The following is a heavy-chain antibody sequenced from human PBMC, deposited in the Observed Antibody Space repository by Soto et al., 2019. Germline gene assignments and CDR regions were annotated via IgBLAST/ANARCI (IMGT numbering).Heavy chain of an antibody. CDR1: VYKFTKYW. V-gene: IGHV5-10-1*01. CDR3: ARCGVGDYVLDV. Sequence: RGESQTRSCNGRVYKFTKYWSMPVRQMPGKGLEWMGKIDPTESHTKYSPSFQGHVTISVDKSITTAYLQWNSLKASDTAIYYCARCGVGDYVLDVWGQGTTVTVSS. CDR2: IDPTESHT. J-gene: IGHJ6*02. D-gene: IGHD1-26*01.